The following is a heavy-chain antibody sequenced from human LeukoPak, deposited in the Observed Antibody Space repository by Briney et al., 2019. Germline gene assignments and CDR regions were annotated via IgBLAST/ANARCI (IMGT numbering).Heavy chain of an antibody. D-gene: IGHD1/OR15-1a*01. V-gene: IGHV1-2*02. CDR3: ARPRPEQEGEDGMDV. Sequence: ASVKVSCKASGYTFTGYYMHWVRQAPGQGLEWMGWINPNSGGTNYAQKFQGRVTMTRDTSISTAYMELSRLRSDDTAVYYCARPRPEQEGEDGMDVWGQGTTVTVSS. CDR2: INPNSGGT. J-gene: IGHJ6*02. CDR1: GYTFTGYY.